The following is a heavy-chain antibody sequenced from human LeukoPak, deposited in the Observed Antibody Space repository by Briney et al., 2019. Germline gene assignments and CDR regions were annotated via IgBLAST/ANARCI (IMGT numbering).Heavy chain of an antibody. CDR3: ARARGIVVVAD. Sequence: SETLSLTCTVSGGSISSYYWSWIRQPPGKGLEWIGYIYYSGSTNYNPSLKSRVTISVDTSKNQFSLKLSSVTAADTVVYYCARARGIVVVADWGQGTLVTVSS. CDR2: IYYSGST. CDR1: GGSISSYY. D-gene: IGHD2-15*01. V-gene: IGHV4-59*01. J-gene: IGHJ4*02.